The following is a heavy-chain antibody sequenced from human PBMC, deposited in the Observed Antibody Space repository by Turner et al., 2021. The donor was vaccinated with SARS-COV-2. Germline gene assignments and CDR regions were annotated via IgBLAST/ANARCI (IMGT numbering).Heavy chain of an antibody. CDR2: FDHEDVDT. D-gene: IGHD6-19*01. V-gene: IGHV1-24*01. Sequence: QVQLVQSGAEAVTPGASVKVPCKDSGYTITELSEHWVRQAPGKGLEWMGGFDHEDVDTIYEQKFKGRVTMTEDTSTDTASMELSSLRSEDTAVYYCATVFAVAGLSYCMDVWGQGTTVTVSS. CDR3: ATVFAVAGLSYCMDV. CDR1: GYTITELS. J-gene: IGHJ6*02.